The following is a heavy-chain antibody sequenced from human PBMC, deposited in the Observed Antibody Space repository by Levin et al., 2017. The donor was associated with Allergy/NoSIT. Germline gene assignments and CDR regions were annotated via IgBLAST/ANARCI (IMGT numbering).Heavy chain of an antibody. J-gene: IGHJ5*02. CDR3: ARDPRGENWFDP. V-gene: IGHV4-59*01. Sequence: KSGGSLRLSCTVSGGSISSYYWSWIRQPPGKGLEWIGYIYYSGSTNYNPSLKSRVTISVDTSKNQFSLKLSSVTAADTAVYYCARDPRGENWFDPWGQGTLVTVSS. CDR2: IYYSGST. D-gene: IGHD3-16*01. CDR1: GGSISSYY.